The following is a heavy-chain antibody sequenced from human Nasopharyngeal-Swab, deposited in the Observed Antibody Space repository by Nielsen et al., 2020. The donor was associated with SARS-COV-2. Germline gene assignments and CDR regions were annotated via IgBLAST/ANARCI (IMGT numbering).Heavy chain of an antibody. CDR3: ARGAGATMAGNFDY. D-gene: IGHD5-12*01. V-gene: IGHV1-46*01. J-gene: IGHJ4*02. Sequence: VRQAPGKGLEWVSSISGSGGSTSYAQKFQGRVTMTRDTSTSTVYMELSSLRSEDTAVYYCARGAGATMAGNFDYWGQGTLVTVSS. CDR2: ISGSGGST.